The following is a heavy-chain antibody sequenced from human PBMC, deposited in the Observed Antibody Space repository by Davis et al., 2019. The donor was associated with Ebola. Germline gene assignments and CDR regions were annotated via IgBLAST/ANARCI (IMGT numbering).Heavy chain of an antibody. CDR2: INPSGGST. Sequence: AASVKVSCKASGYTFTSYHMNWVRQAPGQGLEWMGMINPSGGSTTYAQKFQGRITMTRDTSTSTVYMELSSLTSEDTAMYYCARGHGDYWGQGTLVTVSS. CDR3: ARGHGDY. J-gene: IGHJ4*02. CDR1: GYTFTSYH. V-gene: IGHV1-46*01.